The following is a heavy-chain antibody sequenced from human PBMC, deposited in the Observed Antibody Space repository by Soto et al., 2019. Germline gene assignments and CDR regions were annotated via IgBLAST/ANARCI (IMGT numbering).Heavy chain of an antibody. CDR3: ARDHKRITMVRGVDYYYGMDV. D-gene: IGHD3-10*01. V-gene: IGHV1-2*04. CDR1: GYTFTGYY. J-gene: IGHJ6*02. CDR2: INPNSGGT. Sequence: ASVKVSCKASGYTFTGYYMHWVRQAPGQGLEWMGWINPNSGGTNYEQKFQGWVTMTRDTSISTAYMELSRLRSDDTAVYYCARDHKRITMVRGVDYYYGMDVWGQGTTVTVSS.